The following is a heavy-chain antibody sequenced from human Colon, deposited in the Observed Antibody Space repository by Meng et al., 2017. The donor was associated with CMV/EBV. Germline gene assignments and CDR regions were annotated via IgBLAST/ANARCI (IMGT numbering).Heavy chain of an antibody. Sequence: GGSLRLSCAASGFTVSSNYMSWVRQAPGKGLEWVSVIYSGGSTYYADSVKGRFTISRDNSKNTLYLQMNSLRAEDTAVYYCARDGYCSSTSCHWWAYGMDVWGQGTTVTVSS. CDR2: IYSGGST. CDR3: ARDGYCSSTSCHWWAYGMDV. J-gene: IGHJ6*02. CDR1: GFTVSSNY. V-gene: IGHV3-53*01. D-gene: IGHD2-2*03.